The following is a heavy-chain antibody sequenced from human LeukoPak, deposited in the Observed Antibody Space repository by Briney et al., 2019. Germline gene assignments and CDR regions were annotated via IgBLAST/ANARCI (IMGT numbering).Heavy chain of an antibody. V-gene: IGHV1-2*02. CDR1: GYTFTGYY. Sequence: GASVKVSCKASGYTFTGYYMHWARQAPGQGLEWMGWINPNSGGTNYAQKLQGRVTMTRDTSISTAYMELRRLRSDDTAVYYCAREGRVDSAVVLFDYWGQGTLVTVSS. CDR2: INPNSGGT. CDR3: AREGRVDSAVVLFDY. J-gene: IGHJ4*02. D-gene: IGHD5-18*01.